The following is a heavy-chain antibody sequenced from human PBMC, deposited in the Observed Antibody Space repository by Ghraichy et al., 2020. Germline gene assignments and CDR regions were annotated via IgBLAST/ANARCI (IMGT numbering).Heavy chain of an antibody. V-gene: IGHV1-46*01. CDR3: AREKNGGYFDY. CDR2: IKPDGGVT. J-gene: IGHJ4*02. CDR1: GYTFTDYY. Sequence: ALVKVSCTASGYTFTDYYVHWVRQAPGQGLEWMGIIKPDGGVTRIAQKFQGRVTMTRDTSTSTVYMDLSSLRSEDTAVYYCAREKNGGYFDYWGQGTLVTVSS. D-gene: IGHD3-16*01.